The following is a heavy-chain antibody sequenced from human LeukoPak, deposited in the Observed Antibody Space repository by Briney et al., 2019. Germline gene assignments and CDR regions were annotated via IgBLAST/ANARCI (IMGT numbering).Heavy chain of an antibody. Sequence: ASVKVSCKASGYTFTGYYMHLVRQAPGQGLEWMGWINPNSGGTNYEQKFQGRVTMTRDTSISTAYMDLSRLRSDDTTVYYCARASGYHFGTDFDYWGQGTLVTVSS. CDR2: INPNSGGT. D-gene: IGHD5-12*01. CDR1: GYTFTGYY. CDR3: ARASGYHFGTDFDY. V-gene: IGHV1-2*02. J-gene: IGHJ4*02.